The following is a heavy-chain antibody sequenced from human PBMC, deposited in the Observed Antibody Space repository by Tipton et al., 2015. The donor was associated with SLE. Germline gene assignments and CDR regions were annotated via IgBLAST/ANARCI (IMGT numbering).Heavy chain of an antibody. D-gene: IGHD3-9*01. CDR3: ARVGAYYDFLTGAGYYYYYMDV. Sequence: PGLVKPSETLSLTCTVSGGSISNYYWSWIRQPPGKGLEWIGYIYDNGRTNYNPSLKGRVTMSFDTSKNQFSLKLSSMTAADTAVYYCARVGAYYDFLTGAGYYYYYMDVWGKGTTVTVSS. CDR2: IYDNGRT. V-gene: IGHV4-59*12. CDR1: GGSISNYY. J-gene: IGHJ6*03.